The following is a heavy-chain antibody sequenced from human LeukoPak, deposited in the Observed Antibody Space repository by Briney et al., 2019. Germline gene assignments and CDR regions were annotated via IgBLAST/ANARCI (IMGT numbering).Heavy chain of an antibody. V-gene: IGHV4-38-2*01. D-gene: IGHD6-6*01. Sequence: SETLPLTCDVSGYSITSGYYWGWFRQPPGKGLEWIGNIFHAGNTYYNPSLRSRVTISVDTSKNQFSLRLTSVTAADTAVYYCARQGGSSSPYYYYYMDVWGKGTTVTVSS. CDR3: ARQGGSSSPYYYYYMDV. J-gene: IGHJ6*03. CDR1: GYSITSGYY. CDR2: IFHAGNT.